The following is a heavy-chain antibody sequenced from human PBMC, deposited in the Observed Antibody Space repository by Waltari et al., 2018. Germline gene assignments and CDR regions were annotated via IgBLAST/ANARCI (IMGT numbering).Heavy chain of an antibody. Sequence: QVQLVQSGAAVKKPGSSVKVSCKASGGTFSSYAISWVRQAPGQGLEWMGGIIPILGKANYARKFQGRVTIAADEYTSTADMELSSLRSEDTAVYYCARVGNGGNSDYWGQGTLVTVSS. D-gene: IGHD2-21*02. V-gene: IGHV1-69*11. CDR3: ARVGNGGNSDY. CDR1: GGTFSSYA. CDR2: IIPILGKA. J-gene: IGHJ4*02.